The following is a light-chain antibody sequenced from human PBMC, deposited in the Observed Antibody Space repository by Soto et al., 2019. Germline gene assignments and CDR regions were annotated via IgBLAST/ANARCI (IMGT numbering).Light chain of an antibody. CDR2: DAS. CDR3: QQYNNWPRT. CDR1: QSVSSY. J-gene: IGKJ1*01. V-gene: IGKV3-15*01. Sequence: EIVLTQSPATLSLSPEERATLSCRASQSVSSYLAWYQQKPGQAPRLLIYDASNRATGTPARFSGSGSGTEFTLTISSLQSEDFAVYYCQQYNNWPRTFGQGTKVDI.